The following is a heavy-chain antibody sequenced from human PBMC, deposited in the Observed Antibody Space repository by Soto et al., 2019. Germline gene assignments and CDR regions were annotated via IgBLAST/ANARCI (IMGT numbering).Heavy chain of an antibody. D-gene: IGHD2-15*01. CDR2: ISAYNGNT. J-gene: IGHJ4*02. V-gene: IGHV1-18*01. CDR3: ARERHARGGYYSEY. Sequence: QVQLVQSGAEVKKPGASVKVSCKASGYTFTSYGISWVRQAPGQGLEWMGWISAYNGNTNYAQKRQGRVTMTTDTATSTAYMEMRVLRSVDRAVDCCARERHARGGYYSEYWGQGTLVSVSS. CDR1: GYTFTSYG.